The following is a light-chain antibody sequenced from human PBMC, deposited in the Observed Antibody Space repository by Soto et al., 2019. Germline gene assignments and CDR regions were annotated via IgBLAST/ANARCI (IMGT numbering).Light chain of an antibody. CDR3: QQDSNWPLIS. V-gene: IGKV3-11*01. CDR2: DAS. Sequence: EIVLAQSPATLSLSPGERATLSCRASQSVGIYLAWYQQKPGRAPRLLIYDASNRATDIPARFSASGSGTDFTLPISSLEPEDFAIYYCQQDSNWPLISFGQGTRLEIK. CDR1: QSVGIY. J-gene: IGKJ5*01.